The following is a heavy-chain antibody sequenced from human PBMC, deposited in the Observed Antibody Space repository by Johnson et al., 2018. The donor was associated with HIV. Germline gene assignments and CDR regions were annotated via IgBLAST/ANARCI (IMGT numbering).Heavy chain of an antibody. J-gene: IGHJ3*02. CDR2: IRYDGSNK. CDR1: GLNFSDYG. Sequence: QVQLVESGGGVVQPGMFVRLSCAASGLNFSDYGMHWVRQAPGKGLEWVAFIRYDGSNKYYADSVKGRFTISRDNSKNTLYLQMNSLRAEDTAVYYCAKASDAFDIWGQGTMVTVSS. CDR3: AKASDAFDI. V-gene: IGHV3-30*02.